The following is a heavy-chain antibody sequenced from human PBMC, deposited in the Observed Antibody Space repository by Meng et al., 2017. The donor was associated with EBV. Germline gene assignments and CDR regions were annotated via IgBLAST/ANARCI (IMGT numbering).Heavy chain of an antibody. J-gene: IGHJ4*02. D-gene: IGHD2-2*01. CDR2: IIPISDTA. CDR1: GGSFSIYA. CDR3: ARSLPSSTRNFGYFDY. Sequence: LALVQVGAGAKEPGSSVTVSCAASGGSFSIYAINWEREGLGQGLEWMGGIIPISDTANYAQKFQCRVTITADESTSTAYMELSSLRSEDRAVDYCARSLPSSTRNFGYFDYWGQGTLVTVSS. V-gene: IGHV1-69*01.